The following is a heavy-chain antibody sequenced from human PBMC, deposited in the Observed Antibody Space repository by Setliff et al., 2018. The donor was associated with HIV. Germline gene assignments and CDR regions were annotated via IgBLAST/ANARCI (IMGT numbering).Heavy chain of an antibody. CDR3: ASKMATPFDY. J-gene: IGHJ4*02. D-gene: IGHD5-12*01. Sequence: SVKVSCKASGGTFSSYAISWVRLAPGQGLEWMGGIIPILGIANYAQKFQGRVTITTDESTSTAYMELSSLRSEDTAVYYCASKMATPFDYWGQGTLVTVSS. CDR1: GGTFSSYA. CDR2: IIPILGIA. V-gene: IGHV1-69*10.